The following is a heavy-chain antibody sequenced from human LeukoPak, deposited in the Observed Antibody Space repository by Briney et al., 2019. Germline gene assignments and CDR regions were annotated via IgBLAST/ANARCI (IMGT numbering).Heavy chain of an antibody. J-gene: IGHJ4*02. V-gene: IGHV3-23*01. CDR3: AKNSHYDYIWGATH. CDR1: GFTFTTYA. CDR2: ISGSGSST. D-gene: IGHD3-16*01. Sequence: PGVSLRLSCAASGFTFTTYAMSWVRQAPGKGLEWVSGISGSGSSTYYADSVKGRFTISRDNSKNTLYLQLNSLRVEDTAVYYCAKNSHYDYIWGATHWGQGTLLTVSS.